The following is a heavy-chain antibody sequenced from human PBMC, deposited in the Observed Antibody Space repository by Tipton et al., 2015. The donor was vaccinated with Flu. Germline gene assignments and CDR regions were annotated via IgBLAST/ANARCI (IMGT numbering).Heavy chain of an antibody. Sequence: TLSLTCTVSSGSIRSTNYFCAWIRQPPGKGLELIGSFYPSGTSYYNPSLKSRVTISVDTSKSQFSLMLKSVTAADTAVYYCARLSYYDVDLKNFYFDYWGQGALVTVSS. V-gene: IGHV4-39*01. J-gene: IGHJ4*02. CDR2: FYPSGTS. CDR1: SGSIRSTNYF. CDR3: ARLSYYDVDLKNFYFDY. D-gene: IGHD3-10*02.